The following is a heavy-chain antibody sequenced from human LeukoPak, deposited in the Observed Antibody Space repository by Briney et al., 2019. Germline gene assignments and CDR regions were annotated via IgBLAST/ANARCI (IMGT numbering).Heavy chain of an antibody. V-gene: IGHV3-23*01. CDR2: TSGSGSST. D-gene: IGHD2/OR15-2a*01. Sequence: GGSLRLSCAASGFTFSSYAMNWVRQAPGKGLEWVSGTSGSGSSTYYADSVKGRFTISRDNSKNTLSLQMNSLRAEDTAVYYCARGLSGTSFALDYWGQGTRVTVSS. CDR3: ARGLSGTSFALDY. CDR1: GFTFSSYA. J-gene: IGHJ4*02.